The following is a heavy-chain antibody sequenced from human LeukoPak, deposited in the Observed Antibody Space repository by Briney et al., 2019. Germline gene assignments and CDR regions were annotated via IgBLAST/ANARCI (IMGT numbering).Heavy chain of an antibody. CDR3: ARVVRGVHFDY. D-gene: IGHD3-10*01. CDR2: IYWDDDK. J-gene: IGHJ4*02. Sequence: SGPTLVKPTQTLTLTCTFSGFSLSTSGVGMGWIRQPPGKALEWLALIYWDDDKRYSPSLKSRLTITKDTSKNQVVLTMTNMDPVDTASYYCARVVRGVHFDYWGQGTLVTVSS. V-gene: IGHV2-5*02. CDR1: GFSLSTSGVG.